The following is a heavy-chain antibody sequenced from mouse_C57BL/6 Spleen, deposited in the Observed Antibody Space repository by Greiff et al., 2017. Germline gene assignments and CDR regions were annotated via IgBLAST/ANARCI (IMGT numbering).Heavy chain of an antibody. D-gene: IGHD2-3*01. Sequence: QVQLQQPGAELVRPGSSVKLSCKASGYTFTSYWMHWVKQRPIQGLEWIGNIDPSDSETHYNQKFKDKATLTVDKSSSTAYMQLSSLTSEDSAVYYCAGGRKDGYYLDYWGQGTTLTVSS. CDR1: GYTFTSYW. CDR3: AGGRKDGYYLDY. V-gene: IGHV1-52*01. J-gene: IGHJ2*01. CDR2: IDPSDSET.